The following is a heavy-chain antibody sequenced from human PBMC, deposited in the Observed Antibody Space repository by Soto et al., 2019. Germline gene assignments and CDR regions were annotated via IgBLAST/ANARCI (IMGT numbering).Heavy chain of an antibody. CDR2: INPNSGGT. V-gene: IGHV1-2*02. CDR3: ARELGSEYYYYGMDV. Sequence: GASVKVSCKASGYTFTGYYMHWVRQAPGQGLEWMGWINPNSGGTNYAQKFQGRVTMTRDTSISTAYMELSRLRSDDTAVYYCARELGSEYYYYGMDVWGQETTVTVSS. J-gene: IGHJ6*02. D-gene: IGHD1-26*01. CDR1: GYTFTGYY.